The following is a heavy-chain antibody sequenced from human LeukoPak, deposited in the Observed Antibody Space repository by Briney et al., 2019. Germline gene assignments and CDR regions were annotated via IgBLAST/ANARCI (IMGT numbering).Heavy chain of an antibody. CDR2: IYSGGST. CDR1: GFTVSSNY. V-gene: IGHV3-66*01. CDR3: ARARPVRGVPYYFDY. Sequence: GGSLRLSCAASGFTVSSNYMSWVRQAPGKGLEWVSVIYSGGSTYYADSVKGRFTISRDNSKNTLYLQMNSLRAEDTAVYYCARARPVRGVPYYFDYWGQGTLVTVSS. D-gene: IGHD3-10*01. J-gene: IGHJ4*02.